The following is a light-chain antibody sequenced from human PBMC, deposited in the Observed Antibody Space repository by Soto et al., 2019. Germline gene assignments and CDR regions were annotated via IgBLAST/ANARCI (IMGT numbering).Light chain of an antibody. V-gene: IGLV1-44*01. J-gene: IGLJ3*02. CDR2: SNN. CDR1: RSNIGSDT. CDR3: VVWDDSLGGWV. Sequence: QPVLTQTPSASGTPGQRVTISCSGDRSNIGSDTVNWYQQVPGSAPKLLIYSNNLRPSGVPDRFSGSKSGTSASLAISGLQSEDDAHYYCVVWDDSLGGWVFGGGTQLTVL.